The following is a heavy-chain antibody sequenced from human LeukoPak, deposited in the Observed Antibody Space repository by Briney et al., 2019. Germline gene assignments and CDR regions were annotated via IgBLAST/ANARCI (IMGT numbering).Heavy chain of an antibody. D-gene: IGHD3-9*01. J-gene: IGHJ4*02. CDR1: GGTFNSFG. V-gene: IGHV1-69*01. CDR3: ARENVERYFDWLHTGRGNPFDY. CDR2: IVPLFSTV. Sequence: SVKVSCKGSGGTFNSFGITWGRQAPGQGLEWVGGIVPLFSTVNYGQKFQGRVTITADESTTTAYMELSSLRSENTAVYYCARENVERYFDWLHTGRGNPFDYWGQGTLVTVSS.